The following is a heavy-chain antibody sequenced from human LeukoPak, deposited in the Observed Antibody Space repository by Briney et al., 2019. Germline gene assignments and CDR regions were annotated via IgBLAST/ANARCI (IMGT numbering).Heavy chain of an antibody. CDR2: INPSGGST. J-gene: IGHJ4*02. CDR3: ARDRTEYYFDY. D-gene: IGHD1-1*01. Sequence: ASVKVSCKASGYTFTSYYMHWVRPAPGQGLEWMGIINPSGGSTSYAQKFQGRVTMTRDMSTSTVYMELSSLRSEDTAVYYCARDRTEYYFDYWGQGTLVTVSS. CDR1: GYTFTSYY. V-gene: IGHV1-46*01.